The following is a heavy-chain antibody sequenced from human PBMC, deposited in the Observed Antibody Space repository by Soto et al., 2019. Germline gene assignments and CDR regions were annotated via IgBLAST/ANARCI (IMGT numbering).Heavy chain of an antibody. CDR2: IYGGGST. CDR3: ARTHSSGWYYYFDY. D-gene: IGHD6-19*01. CDR1: GFTVSSNY. J-gene: IGHJ4*02. V-gene: IGHV3-53*01. Sequence: GGSLRLSCAASGFTVSSNYMSWVRQAPGKGLEWVSVIYGGGSTYYADSVKGRFTISRDNSKNTLYLQMNSLRAEDTAVYHCARTHSSGWYYYFDYWGQGTLVTVSS.